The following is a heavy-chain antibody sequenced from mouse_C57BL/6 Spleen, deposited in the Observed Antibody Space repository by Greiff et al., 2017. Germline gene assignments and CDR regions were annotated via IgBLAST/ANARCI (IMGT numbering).Heavy chain of an antibody. CDR3: ARRDTPAHYAMDD. CDR2: IDPANGST. CDR1: GFNIKNTY. J-gene: IGHJ4*01. Sequence: EVQLQESVAGLVRPGASVKLSCTASGFNIKNTYMHWVKQRPEQGLEWIGRIDPANGSTKYAPKFQGKATITADTSSNTASLQLSSLTSEDTASYYCARRDTPAHYAMDDWGQGTSGTVSS. V-gene: IGHV14-3*01.